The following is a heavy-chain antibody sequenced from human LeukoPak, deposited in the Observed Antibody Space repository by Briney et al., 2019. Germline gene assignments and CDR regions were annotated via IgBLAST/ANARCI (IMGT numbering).Heavy chain of an antibody. J-gene: IGHJ6*02. D-gene: IGHD3-16*01. CDR2: IYYSGST. Sequence: SETLSLTCTVSGVSISTYYWSWIRQPPGKGLEWIGYIYYSGSTNYNPSLKSRVTISIDTSKNHFSLTLNSVSAADTAVYYCASGRGNGMDVWGRGTTVTVSS. V-gene: IGHV4-59*01. CDR3: ASGRGNGMDV. CDR1: GVSISTYY.